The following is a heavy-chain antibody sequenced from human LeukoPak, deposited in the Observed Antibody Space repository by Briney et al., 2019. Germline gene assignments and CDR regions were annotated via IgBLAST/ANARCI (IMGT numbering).Heavy chain of an antibody. CDR3: ARAGEYCSGGSCYSGVYFDY. CDR2: IIPIFGKA. Sequence: ASVKVSCKASGYTFTSYDINWVRQATGQGLEWMGGIIPIFGKADYAQKFQDRVTITADESTSTAYMELSSLRSEDTALYYCARAGEYCSGGSCYSGVYFDYWGQGTLVTVSS. D-gene: IGHD2-15*01. CDR1: GYTFTSYD. V-gene: IGHV1-69*13. J-gene: IGHJ4*02.